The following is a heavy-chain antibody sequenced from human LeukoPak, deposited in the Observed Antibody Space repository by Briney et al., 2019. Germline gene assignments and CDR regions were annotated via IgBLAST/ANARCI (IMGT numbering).Heavy chain of an antibody. J-gene: IGHJ6*03. CDR3: ARAPNDFWSGYYYYYYMDV. CDR2: INPSGGST. Sequence: ASVKVSCKASGYTFTSYYMHWVRQAPGQGLEWMGIINPSGGSTSYAQKFQGRVTMTRDMSTSTVYMELSSLRSEDTAVYYCARAPNDFWSGYYYYYYMDVWGKGTTVTVSS. D-gene: IGHD3-3*01. V-gene: IGHV1-46*01. CDR1: GYTFTSYY.